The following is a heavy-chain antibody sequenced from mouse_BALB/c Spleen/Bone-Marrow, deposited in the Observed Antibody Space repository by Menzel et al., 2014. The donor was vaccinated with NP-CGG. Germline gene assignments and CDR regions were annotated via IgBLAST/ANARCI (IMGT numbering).Heavy chain of an antibody. D-gene: IGHD1-1*02. CDR2: INPFNDYT. J-gene: IGHJ2*01. CDR3: ARSRGSLYYFDY. CDR1: GYTFTNHH. V-gene: IGHV1S45*01. Sequence: EVKLMESGAELVRPGASVKISCKAFGYTFTNHHMNWVKQRPGQGLDWIGYINPFNDYTTHNQKFKGKATLTVDKSSSTAYMELSSLTSEDSAVYYCARSRGSLYYFDYWGQGTTLTVSS.